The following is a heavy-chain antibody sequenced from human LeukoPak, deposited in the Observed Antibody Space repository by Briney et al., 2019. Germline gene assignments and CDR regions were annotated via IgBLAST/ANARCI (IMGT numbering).Heavy chain of an antibody. CDR1: GFTFSSYA. Sequence: GGSLRLSCAASGFTFSSYAMSWVRQAPGKGLEWVSAISGSGGSTYYADSVKGRFTISRDNSKNTLYLQMNSLRAEDTAVYYCAKAGSVVVPAADGAFDIWGQGTMVTVSS. V-gene: IGHV3-23*01. CDR2: ISGSGGST. D-gene: IGHD2-2*01. J-gene: IGHJ3*02. CDR3: AKAGSVVVPAADGAFDI.